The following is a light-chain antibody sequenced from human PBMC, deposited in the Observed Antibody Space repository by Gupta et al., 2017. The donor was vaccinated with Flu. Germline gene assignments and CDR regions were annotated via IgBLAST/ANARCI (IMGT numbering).Light chain of an antibody. Sequence: SVTISCTGTSSDVGGYNYVSWYQQHPGKAPKLRIYEGTKRPSGVPDRFSGSKSDNTVSMSVSALQAEDESDDDCHSYAGSKNWVFGGGTKLTVL. CDR1: SSDVGGYNY. CDR3: HSYAGSKNWV. J-gene: IGLJ3*02. V-gene: IGLV2-8*01. CDR2: EGT.